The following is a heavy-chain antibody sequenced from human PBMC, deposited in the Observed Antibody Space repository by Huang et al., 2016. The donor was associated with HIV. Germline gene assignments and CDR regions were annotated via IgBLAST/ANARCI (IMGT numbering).Heavy chain of an antibody. CDR3: SPSGDDYFYFYMDV. D-gene: IGHD4-17*01. J-gene: IGHJ6*03. CDR1: GFIFNDFA. CDR2: FRSKAFGGAS. Sequence: QLVESGGDSVQSGRSLRLSCRGSGFIFNDFAINWFRQSPGKGLTWLGFFRSKAFGGASKSAPSVKDRFTVSRDEAKNVAFLQMDNLQVDDTAIYYCSPSGDDYFYFYMDVWGNGTTVIVS. V-gene: IGHV3-49*03.